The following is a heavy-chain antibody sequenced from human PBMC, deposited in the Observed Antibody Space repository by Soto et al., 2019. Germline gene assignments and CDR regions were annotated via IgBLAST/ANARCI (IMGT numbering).Heavy chain of an antibody. J-gene: IGHJ6*02. V-gene: IGHV4-4*02. CDR1: GGSISSSNW. D-gene: IGHD3-3*01. CDR2: IYHSGST. CDR3: ARDRPFYECWSGYFSYYYYYGMDV. Sequence: QVQLQESGPGLVKPSGTLSLTCAVSGGSISSSNWWSWVRQPPGKGLEWIGEIYHSGSTNYNPSLKSRVTISVDESKNQSSLKLSSVTAADTAVYYCARDRPFYECWSGYFSYYYYYGMDVWGQGTTVTVSS.